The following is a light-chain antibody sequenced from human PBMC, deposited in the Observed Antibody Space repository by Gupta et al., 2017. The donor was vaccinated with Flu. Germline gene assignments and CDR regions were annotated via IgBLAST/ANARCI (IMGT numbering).Light chain of an antibody. CDR2: SNN. CDR1: SSNIGSNI. J-gene: IGLJ1*01. V-gene: IGLV1-44*01. CDR3: ATWDDSLNGSFV. Sequence: QSVLTQPPSASGTPGQRVTISCSGSSSNIGSNIVNWYQQLPGTAPKLLIYSNNQRPSGVPDRFSGSKSGTSASLAISGLQSEDEADYYCATWDDSLNGSFVFGTGTKVTGL.